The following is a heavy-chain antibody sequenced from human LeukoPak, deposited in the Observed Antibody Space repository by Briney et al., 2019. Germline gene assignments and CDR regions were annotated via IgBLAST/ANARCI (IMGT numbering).Heavy chain of an antibody. CDR2: IIPILGIA. V-gene: IGHV1-69*04. Sequence: SVKVSCRASGGTFSSYAISWVRQAPGQGLEWMGRIIPILGIANYAQKFQGRVTITADKSTSTAYMELSSLRSEDTAVYYCARGDYYDSSGYSRTPLLPFDYWGQGTLVTVSS. CDR1: GGTFSSYA. J-gene: IGHJ4*02. CDR3: ARGDYYDSSGYSRTPLLPFDY. D-gene: IGHD3-22*01.